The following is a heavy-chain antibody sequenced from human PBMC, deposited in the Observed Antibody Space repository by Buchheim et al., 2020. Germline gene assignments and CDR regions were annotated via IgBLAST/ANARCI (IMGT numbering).Heavy chain of an antibody. V-gene: IGHV4-30-4*01. CDR1: GGSIGSGDYY. Sequence: QVQLQESGPGLVKPSQTLSLTCTVSGGSIGSGDYYWSWIRQPPGKGLEWIGYIYYSGSTYYNPSLKSPVTISVDQPKNQFSLKLSSVTAADTAVYYCAREVLYYYDSSGYVDYWGQGTL. CDR3: AREVLYYYDSSGYVDY. CDR2: IYYSGST. D-gene: IGHD3-22*01. J-gene: IGHJ4*02.